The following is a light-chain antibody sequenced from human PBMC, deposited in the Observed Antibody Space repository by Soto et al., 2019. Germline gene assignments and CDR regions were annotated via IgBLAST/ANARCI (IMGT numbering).Light chain of an antibody. CDR3: QQYNSLWT. Sequence: DIQMTQSPSTLYASVGDRVTITCRASQSISSWLAWYQQKPGKAPKLLIYKASSLESGVPSRFSGSGSGTECTLTISSLQPYDFATYYCQQYNSLWTVGQGTKVEIK. V-gene: IGKV1-5*03. CDR1: QSISSW. CDR2: KAS. J-gene: IGKJ1*01.